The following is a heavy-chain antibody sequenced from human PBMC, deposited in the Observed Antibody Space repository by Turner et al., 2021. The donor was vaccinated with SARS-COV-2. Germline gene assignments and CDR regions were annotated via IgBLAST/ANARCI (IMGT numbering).Heavy chain of an antibody. V-gene: IGHV1-24*01. J-gene: IGHJ4*02. CDR3: ATGYAYCGGDCSIDY. CDR2: FDPEDAET. CDR1: GYTLTELS. D-gene: IGHD2-21*02. Sequence: QVQLVQSGAEVKKPGASVKVSCKVSGYTLTELSMHWVRQAPGKGLEWMGGFDPEDAETIYAQKFKGRVTMTEDTSTDTAYMELSSLRSEDTAVYYCATGYAYCGGDCSIDYWGQGTLVTVSS.